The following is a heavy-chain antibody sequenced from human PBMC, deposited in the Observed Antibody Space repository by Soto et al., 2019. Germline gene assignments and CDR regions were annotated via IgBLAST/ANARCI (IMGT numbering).Heavy chain of an antibody. J-gene: IGHJ6*02. CDR3: ARDVGGYSYGTQYYYYYYGMDV. CDR2: ISYDGSNK. D-gene: IGHD5-18*01. V-gene: IGHV3-30-3*01. Sequence: GGSLRLSCAASGFTFSSYAMHWFRQATGKGVEWVAVISYDGSNKYYADSVKGRFTISRDNSKNTLYLQMNSLRAEDTAVYYCARDVGGYSYGTQYYYYYYGMDVWGQGTTVTVSS. CDR1: GFTFSSYA.